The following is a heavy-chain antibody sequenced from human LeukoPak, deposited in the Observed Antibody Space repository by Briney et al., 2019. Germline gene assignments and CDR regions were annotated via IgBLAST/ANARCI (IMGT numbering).Heavy chain of an antibody. J-gene: IGHJ4*02. CDR2: IIPIFGTA. D-gene: IGHD5-18*01. CDR1: GGTFSSYA. CDR3: ARLNTAMANFDY. V-gene: IGHV1-69*05. Sequence: SVKVSCKASGGTFSSYAISWVRQAPGQGLEWMGGIIPIFGTANYAQKFQGRVTITTDESTSTAYIELSSLRSEDTAVYYCARLNTAMANFDYWGQGTLVTVSS.